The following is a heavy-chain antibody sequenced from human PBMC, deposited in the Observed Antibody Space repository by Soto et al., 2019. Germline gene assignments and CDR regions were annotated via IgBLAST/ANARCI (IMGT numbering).Heavy chain of an antibody. J-gene: IGHJ4*02. V-gene: IGHV3-15*01. Sequence: EVQLVESGGGLVKPGGSLRLSCAASGFTFSNAWMSWVRQAPGKGLEWVGRIKSKTDGGTTDYAAPVKGRFTISRDDSKNTLYLQMNSLKTEDTAVYYCISGSCYLDLDYWGEGTLVTVSS. CDR3: ISGSCYLDLDY. CDR2: IKSKTDGGTT. D-gene: IGHD6-13*01. CDR1: GFTFSNAW.